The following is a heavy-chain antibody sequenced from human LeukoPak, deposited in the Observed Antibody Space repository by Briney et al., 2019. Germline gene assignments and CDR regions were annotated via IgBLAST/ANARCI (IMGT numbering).Heavy chain of an antibody. CDR3: ARNSGYDYYSDY. V-gene: IGHV3-48*04. CDR2: ISSRNTTL. Sequence: GGSLRLSCAASGLTFRSYSMNWVRQGPGKGLEWVSYISSRNTTLLYADSVKGRFPISRENAKNSLYLQMNSLRAEDTAVYYCARNSGYDYYSDYWGQGTLVTVSS. CDR1: GLTFRSYS. J-gene: IGHJ4*02. D-gene: IGHD5-12*01.